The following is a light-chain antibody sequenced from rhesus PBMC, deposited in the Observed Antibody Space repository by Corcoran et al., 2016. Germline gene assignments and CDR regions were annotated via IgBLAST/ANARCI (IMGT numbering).Light chain of an antibody. V-gene: IGLV2-11*01. Sequence: QSAPIQSPSLSGSIGPSVNISCTGTSSDIGRYNYVSWYRQQPGSTTKLMMYKVTMRPSGVSDRFSGSKSGNTASLTSSGLQAEDEAYYYCSSYEASNTYIFGAGTRLTVL. J-gene: IGLJ1*01. CDR3: SSYEASNTYI. CDR2: KVT. CDR1: SSDIGRYNY.